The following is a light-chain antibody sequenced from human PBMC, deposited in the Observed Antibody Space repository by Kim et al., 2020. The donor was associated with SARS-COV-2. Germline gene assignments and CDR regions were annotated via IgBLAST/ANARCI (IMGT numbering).Light chain of an antibody. CDR3: QKYDGAPWA. CDR2: AAS. V-gene: IGKV1-27*01. Sequence: SAAVEDRVTITCRASQGISYDLAWYQQKPGKVPKVLIYAASALQSGVPSRFNGSGSGTDFTLTINSLQPEDVATYYCQKYDGAPWAFGQGTKVEI. CDR1: QGISYD. J-gene: IGKJ1*01.